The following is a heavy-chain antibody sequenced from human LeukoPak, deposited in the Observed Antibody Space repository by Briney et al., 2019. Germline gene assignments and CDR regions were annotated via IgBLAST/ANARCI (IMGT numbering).Heavy chain of an antibody. V-gene: IGHV3-30-3*01. CDR3: AREAVGAIYFDY. CDR1: GFTFSSYA. D-gene: IGHD1-26*01. J-gene: IGHJ4*02. Sequence: QPGGSLRLSCAASGFTFSSYAMHWVRQAPGKGLEWVAIISYDGSLKYYADSVKDRFTISRDNAKNTLYLQMSSLRTEDTAVYYCAREAVGAIYFDYWGQGTLVTVST. CDR2: ISYDGSLK.